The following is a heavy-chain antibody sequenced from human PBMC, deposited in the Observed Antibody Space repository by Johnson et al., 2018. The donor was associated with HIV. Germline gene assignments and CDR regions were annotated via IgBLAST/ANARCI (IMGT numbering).Heavy chain of an antibody. CDR2: ISWDGGST. V-gene: IGHV3-43D*03. J-gene: IGHJ3*02. CDR3: ARRCSSSSCSHGAFDI. D-gene: IGHD2-2*01. Sequence: VQLVESGGVMVQPGGSLRLSCAASGFTFDDYAMHWVRQAPGKGLEWVSLISWDGGSTYYADSVKGRFTISRDNAKNSLYLQMNSLRAEDTAVYYCARRCSSSSCSHGAFDIWGQGTVVTVSS. CDR1: GFTFDDYA.